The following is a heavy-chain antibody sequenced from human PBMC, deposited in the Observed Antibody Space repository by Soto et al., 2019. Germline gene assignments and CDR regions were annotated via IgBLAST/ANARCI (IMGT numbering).Heavy chain of an antibody. V-gene: IGHV3-33*01. J-gene: IGHJ6*02. CDR3: ARESYSNYVMAV. CDR1: GFIFSSYG. D-gene: IGHD4-4*01. Sequence: QVQLVESGGGVVPPGGSLRLSCVASGFIFSSYGMYWVRQAPGKGLEWVGVIWYDGSNRYYGDSVKGRFTISRDNSKNTLYLQMCSLRAEDTAVYYCARESYSNYVMAVWGQGTTVTVSS. CDR2: IWYDGSNR.